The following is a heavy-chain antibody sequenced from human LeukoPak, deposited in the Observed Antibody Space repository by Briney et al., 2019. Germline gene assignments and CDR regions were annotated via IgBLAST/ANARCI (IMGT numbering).Heavy chain of an antibody. D-gene: IGHD3-22*01. V-gene: IGHV3-74*01. Sequence: GGSLRLSCAASGFTFSSYWMHWVRQAPGKGLVWVSRINSDGSSTSYADSVKGRFTISRDNAKNTLYLQMNSLRAEDTAVCYCARAGDSSANWFDPWGQGTLVTVSS. CDR2: INSDGSST. CDR1: GFTFSSYW. J-gene: IGHJ5*02. CDR3: ARAGDSSANWFDP.